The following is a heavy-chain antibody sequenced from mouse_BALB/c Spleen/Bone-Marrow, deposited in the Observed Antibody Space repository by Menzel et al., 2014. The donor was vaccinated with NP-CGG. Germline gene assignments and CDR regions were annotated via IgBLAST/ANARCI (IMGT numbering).Heavy chain of an antibody. J-gene: IGHJ4*01. CDR1: GFSLTGYG. V-gene: IGHV2-6-7*01. Sequence: VQVVESGPGLVAPSQSLSITCTVSGFSLTGYGVSWVRQSPGKGLEWLGMIWGDGSTDYNSALKSRLSISKDNSKSQVFLKMNSLQTDDTARYYCARDSFLITRALDYWGQGNSVTVSS. CDR2: IWGDGST. CDR3: ARDSFLITRALDY. D-gene: IGHD2-4*01.